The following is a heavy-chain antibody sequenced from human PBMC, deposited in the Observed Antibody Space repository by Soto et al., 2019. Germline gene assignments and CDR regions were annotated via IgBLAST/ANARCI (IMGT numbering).Heavy chain of an antibody. CDR1: GYIFTDYY. V-gene: IGHV1-2*04. CDR3: ARAYGAYDAFDI. J-gene: IGHJ3*02. CDR2: INPNSGGT. D-gene: IGHD1-26*01. Sequence: ASVKVSCKASGYIFTDYYMHWVRQAPGQELGWMGRINPNSGGTNYAQKFQGWVTMTRDTSISTAYMELSRLRSDDTAVYYCARAYGAYDAFDIWGQGTMVTVSS.